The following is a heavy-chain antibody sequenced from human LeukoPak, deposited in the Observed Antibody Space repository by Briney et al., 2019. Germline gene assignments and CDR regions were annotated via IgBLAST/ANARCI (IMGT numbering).Heavy chain of an antibody. CDR2: IDQDGSEK. D-gene: IGHD1-26*01. CDR1: GFTFTSDW. Sequence: PGGSLRLSCAASGFTFTSDWMNWVRQAPGKGLEWVANIDQDGSEKNYVDSVKGRFTISRDNAKNSLYLQLNSLRAEDTAVYYCARDQVGIFDYWGQGTLVTVSS. J-gene: IGHJ4*02. CDR3: ARDQVGIFDY. V-gene: IGHV3-7*01.